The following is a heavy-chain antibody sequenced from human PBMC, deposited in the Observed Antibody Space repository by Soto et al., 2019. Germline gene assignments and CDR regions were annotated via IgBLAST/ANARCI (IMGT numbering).Heavy chain of an antibody. V-gene: IGHV1-69*13. CDR3: ARGRGYSGDDHYYYFDMDV. J-gene: IGHJ6*02. Sequence: SVKVSCKASGGTFNNYPITWVRQAPGEGLEWMGGSIPIFGTANYAQKFQGRVTISVDESTSTAYMELSSLRSEDTAVYYCARGRGYSGDDHYYYFDMDVWGQGTTVTVS. CDR1: GGTFNNYP. CDR2: SIPIFGTA. D-gene: IGHD5-12*01.